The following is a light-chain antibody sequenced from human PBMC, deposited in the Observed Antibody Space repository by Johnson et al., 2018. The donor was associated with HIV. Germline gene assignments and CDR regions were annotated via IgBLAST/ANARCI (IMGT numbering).Light chain of an antibody. J-gene: IGLJ1*01. CDR2: ENN. CDR3: GTWDSRLSLYV. V-gene: IGLV1-51*02. CDR1: SSNIGNNY. Sequence: HSVLTQPPSVSAAPGQKVTISCSGSSSNIGNNYVSWYQQLPGTAPKLLIYENNKRPSGIPDRFSGSKSGTSATLGITGLQTGDEADYYCGTWDSRLSLYVIVTGSKVTVL.